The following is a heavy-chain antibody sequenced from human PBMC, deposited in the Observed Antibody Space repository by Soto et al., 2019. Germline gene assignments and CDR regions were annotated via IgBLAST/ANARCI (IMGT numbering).Heavy chain of an antibody. Sequence: QVQLQESGPGLVKPSETLSLTCTVSGGSVSSYFWSWVRQPPGKGLEWIAYIYYCGLSNEHPSLYRPGTISVDTITTHSSLKLSSVTAADTAVYYCARLGGITMVRGVLTAFDIWGQGTMVTVSS. CDR2: IYYCGLS. J-gene: IGHJ3*02. D-gene: IGHD3-10*01. CDR3: ARLGGITMVRGVLTAFDI. V-gene: IGHV4-59*08. CDR1: GGSVSSYF.